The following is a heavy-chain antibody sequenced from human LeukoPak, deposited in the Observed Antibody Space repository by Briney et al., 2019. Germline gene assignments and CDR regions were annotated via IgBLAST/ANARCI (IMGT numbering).Heavy chain of an antibody. Sequence: GGSLRHSCSASGFTFSDYYMSWIRQAPGKGLEWVSHISGSGSTKIYADSVKGRFTISRDNAENSLYLQANSLRAEDTAVYYCARVGSIAAAGTPDYWGQGTLVTVSS. CDR3: ARVGSIAAAGTPDY. CDR2: ISGSGSTK. D-gene: IGHD6-13*01. CDR1: GFTFSDYY. J-gene: IGHJ4*02. V-gene: IGHV3-11*01.